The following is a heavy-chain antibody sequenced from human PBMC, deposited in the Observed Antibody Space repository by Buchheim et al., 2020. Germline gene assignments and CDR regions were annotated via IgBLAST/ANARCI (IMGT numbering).Heavy chain of an antibody. D-gene: IGHD2-15*01. V-gene: IGHV4-59*08. J-gene: IGHJ5*02. CDR1: GGSISSYY. Sequence: QVQLQESGPGLVKPSETLSLTCTVSGGSISSYYWSWIRQPPGKGLEWIGYIYYSGSTNYNPSLKSRVTISVDTSKNQFSLKLSSVTAADTAVYYCARLFIVGGWFDPWGQGTL. CDR3: ARLFIVGGWFDP. CDR2: IYYSGST.